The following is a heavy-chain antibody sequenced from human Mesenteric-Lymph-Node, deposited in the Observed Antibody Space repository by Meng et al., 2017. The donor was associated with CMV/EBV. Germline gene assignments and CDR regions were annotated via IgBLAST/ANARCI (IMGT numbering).Heavy chain of an antibody. Sequence: ASVKVSCKASGYTFTSYYLHWVRQAPGQGLEWMGIINPSDGNTNYAQKFQGRVTMNRDTYTSTVYMELSNLRSEDAAVYYCARDRGDGYNPGNWFDPWGQGTLVTVSS. D-gene: IGHD5-24*01. CDR2: INPSDGNT. J-gene: IGHJ5*02. CDR1: GYTFTSYY. CDR3: ARDRGDGYNPGNWFDP. V-gene: IGHV1-46*01.